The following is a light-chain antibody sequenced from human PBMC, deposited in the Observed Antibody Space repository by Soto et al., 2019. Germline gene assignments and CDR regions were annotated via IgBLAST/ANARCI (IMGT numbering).Light chain of an antibody. J-gene: IGLJ1*01. CDR2: DVT. Sequence: QSALTQPPSVSGSPGQSITISCTGTSSDVGGFNYVSWYQQHPGKAPKLMIYDVTNRPSGVSYRFSGSTSGNTASLTISGLQAEDEADYYCNSYTSSSTYVFGTGTKVTV. CDR1: SSDVGGFNY. CDR3: NSYTSSSTYV. V-gene: IGLV2-14*03.